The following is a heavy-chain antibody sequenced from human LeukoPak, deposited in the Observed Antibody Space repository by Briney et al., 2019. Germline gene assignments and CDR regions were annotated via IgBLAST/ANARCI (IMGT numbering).Heavy chain of an antibody. J-gene: IGHJ4*02. Sequence: PGGSLRLSCAASGFTFSSFAMGWVRQAPGKGLEWVSGISGSGGPTYYADSVKGRFTVSRDNSNNTLYLQMNSLRAEDTAVYYCAKAPWLGFSSSSYFDYWGQGTLVTVSS. CDR1: GFTFSSFA. CDR2: ISGSGGPT. V-gene: IGHV3-23*01. D-gene: IGHD6-13*01. CDR3: AKAPWLGFSSSSYFDY.